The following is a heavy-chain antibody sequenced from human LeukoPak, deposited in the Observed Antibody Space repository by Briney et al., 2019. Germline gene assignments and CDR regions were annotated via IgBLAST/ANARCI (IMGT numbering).Heavy chain of an antibody. CDR1: GFTISSYG. Sequence: GGSLRLSCAASGFTISSYGMHWVRQAPGKGLEWVAVIWYDGSNKYYADSVKGRFTISRDNSKNTLYLQMNSLRAEDTAVYYCARDEAVAAAGTFDYWGQGTLVTVSS. V-gene: IGHV3-33*08. D-gene: IGHD6-13*01. J-gene: IGHJ4*02. CDR3: ARDEAVAAAGTFDY. CDR2: IWYDGSNK.